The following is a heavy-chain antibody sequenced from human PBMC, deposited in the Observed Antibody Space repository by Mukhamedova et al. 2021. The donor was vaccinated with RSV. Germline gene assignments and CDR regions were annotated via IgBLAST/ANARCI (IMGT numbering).Heavy chain of an antibody. J-gene: IGHJ4*02. V-gene: IGHV1-46*01. D-gene: IGHD3-3*01. CDR3: ARGSRLTIFGVVTLLDY. CDR2: FNPAGDSA. Sequence: APGQGLECMGVFNPAGDSATYAQRFQGRVTMTSDTSTSTAYMHLSGLRSEDTAVYYCARGSRLTIFGVVTLLDYWGQGTLVTVSS.